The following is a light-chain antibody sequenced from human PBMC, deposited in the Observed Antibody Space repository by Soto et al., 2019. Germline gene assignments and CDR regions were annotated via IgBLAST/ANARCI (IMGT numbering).Light chain of an antibody. Sequence: EIVLTQSPATLSLSPGERATLSCRASQSISSSLAWYQQKPGQAPRLLIYDASSRATDFPDRFSGSGSGTDFTLTVGSLEPEDFAVYYCQQSSEWPRTFGQGTKVEIK. CDR1: QSISSS. CDR2: DAS. V-gene: IGKV3-11*01. J-gene: IGKJ1*01. CDR3: QQSSEWPRT.